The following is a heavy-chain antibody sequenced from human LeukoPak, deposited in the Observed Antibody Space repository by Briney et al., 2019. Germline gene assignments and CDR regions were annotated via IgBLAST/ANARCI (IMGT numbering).Heavy chain of an antibody. CDR3: AKVPPSITAAGNWLGP. CDR2: INPNTGGT. V-gene: IGHV1-2*06. J-gene: IGHJ5*02. D-gene: IGHD6-13*01. CDR1: GYTFTGYY. Sequence: ASVKVSCKASGYTFTGYYIHWLRQAPVQGLEWMGRINPNTGGTDYAQKFQGRVTMTRDTSITTAYMELSRLTSDDTAIYYCAKVPPSITAAGNWLGPWGQGALVTVSS.